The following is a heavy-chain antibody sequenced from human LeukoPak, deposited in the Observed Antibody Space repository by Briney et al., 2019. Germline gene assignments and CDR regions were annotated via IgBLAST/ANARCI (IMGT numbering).Heavy chain of an antibody. J-gene: IGHJ4*02. V-gene: IGHV3-7*03. CDR1: GFIFSSHW. CDR3: ARDSTWLLDY. CDR2: IREDGSVK. D-gene: IGHD6-19*01. Sequence: GGSLRLSCTASGFIFSSHWMTWVRQSPGKGLEWVANIREDGSVKYYVDSVKGRFTISRDNTKNALYLHMNSLRADDTAVYFCARDSTWLLDYWGQRALITVSS.